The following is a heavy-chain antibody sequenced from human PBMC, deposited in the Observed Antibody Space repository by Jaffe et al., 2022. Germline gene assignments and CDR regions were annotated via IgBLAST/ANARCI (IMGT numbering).Heavy chain of an antibody. CDR1: GGSFSGYY. CDR2: INHSGST. J-gene: IGHJ3*02. V-gene: IGHV4-34*01. CDR3: ARDPVPRIAAAGTGADI. D-gene: IGHD6-13*01. Sequence: QVQLQQWGAGLLKPSETLSLTCAVYGGSFSGYYWSWIRQPPGKGLEWIGEINHSGSTNYNPSLKSRVTISVDTSKNQFSLKLSSVTAADTAVYYCARDPVPRIAAAGTGADIWGQGTMVTVSS.